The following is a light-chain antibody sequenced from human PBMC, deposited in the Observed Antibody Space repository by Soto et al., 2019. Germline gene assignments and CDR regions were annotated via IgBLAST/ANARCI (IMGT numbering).Light chain of an antibody. Sequence: ETVMTQSPATLSVSPGERATLSCRASHSVGSTLAWYQQKPGQAPRLLMYDTSTRAPGIPARFSGSGSGTEFTLTISSLQSGDFAVYYCQHYNNWPWTVGQGTKVEIK. CDR2: DTS. J-gene: IGKJ1*01. CDR1: HSVGST. V-gene: IGKV3-15*01. CDR3: QHYNNWPWT.